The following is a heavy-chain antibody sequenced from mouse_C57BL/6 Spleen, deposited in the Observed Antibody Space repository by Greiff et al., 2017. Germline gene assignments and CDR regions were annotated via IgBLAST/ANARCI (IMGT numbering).Heavy chain of an antibody. V-gene: IGHV1-26*01. J-gene: IGHJ3*01. CDR2: INPNNGGT. CDR1: GYTFTDYY. Sequence: VQLQQSGPELVKPGASVKISCKASGYTFTDYYMNWVKQSHGKSLEWIGDINPNNGGTSYNQKFKGKATLTVDKSSSTVYMELRSLTSEDSAVYYCARSGLDYGSRFAYWGQGTLVTVSA. D-gene: IGHD1-1*01. CDR3: ARSGLDYGSRFAY.